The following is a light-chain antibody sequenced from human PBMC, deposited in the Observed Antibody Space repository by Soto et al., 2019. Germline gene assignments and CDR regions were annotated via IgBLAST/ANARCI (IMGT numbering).Light chain of an antibody. V-gene: IGLV2-23*02. CDR2: EVS. J-gene: IGLJ1*01. CDR1: SSDVGSYNL. CDR3: CSYAGSSTSYV. Sequence: QSVLTQPASVSGSPGQSITISCNETSSDVGSYNLVSWYQQHPGKAPKLMIYEVSKRPSGVSNRFSGSKSGNTASLTISGLQAEDEADYYCCSYAGSSTSYVFGTGTKVTVL.